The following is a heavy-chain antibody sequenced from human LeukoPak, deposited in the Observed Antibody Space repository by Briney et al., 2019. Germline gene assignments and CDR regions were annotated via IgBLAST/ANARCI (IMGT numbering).Heavy chain of an antibody. D-gene: IGHD3-22*01. J-gene: IGHJ3*02. Sequence: GGSLRLSCAASGFTFSSYWMSWVRQAPGKGLEWVANIKQDGSEKYYVDSVKGRFTISRDNAKNSLYLQMNSLRAEDTAVYYCARGSSGYWVDAFDIWGQGTMVTVSS. CDR3: ARGSSGYWVDAFDI. V-gene: IGHV3-7*05. CDR1: GFTFSSYW. CDR2: IKQDGSEK.